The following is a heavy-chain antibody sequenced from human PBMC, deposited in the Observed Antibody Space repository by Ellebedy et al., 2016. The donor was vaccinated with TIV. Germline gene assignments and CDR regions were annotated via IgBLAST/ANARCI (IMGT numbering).Heavy chain of an antibody. CDR3: ARVPREWLTLRVHFQH. V-gene: IGHV1-46*01. CDR2: INPSGGST. CDR1: GYTFTRYY. Sequence: ASVKVSXXASGYTFTRYYMHCVRQAPGQGLEWMGIINPSGGSTSYAQKFQGRVTMTRDTSTSTVYMELSSLRSEDTAVYYCARVPREWLTLRVHFQHWGQGTLVTVSS. D-gene: IGHD6-19*01. J-gene: IGHJ1*01.